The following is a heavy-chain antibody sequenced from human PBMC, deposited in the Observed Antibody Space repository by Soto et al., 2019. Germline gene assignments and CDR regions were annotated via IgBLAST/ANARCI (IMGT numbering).Heavy chain of an antibody. D-gene: IGHD3-22*01. Sequence: QVQLVQSGAEVKKPGSSVKVSCKASGGTFSTYTITWVRQAPGQGLEWMGRIIPIIGIINYAQKFQGRVTITADKFTGTAYMELTRLRSDDTAVYYCAGDPDSHYNDSRAYSYPWGQGTLVTVSS. CDR2: IIPIIGII. CDR3: AGDPDSHYNDSRAYSYP. CDR1: GGTFSTYT. V-gene: IGHV1-69*08. J-gene: IGHJ5*02.